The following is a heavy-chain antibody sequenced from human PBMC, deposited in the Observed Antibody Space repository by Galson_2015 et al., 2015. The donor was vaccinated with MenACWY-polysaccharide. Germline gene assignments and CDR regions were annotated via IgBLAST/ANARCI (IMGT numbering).Heavy chain of an antibody. CDR1: GGSVSSGSDH. D-gene: IGHD1-26*01. CDR3: ARDPTYSGSFGWFDP. J-gene: IGHJ5*02. Sequence: LSLTCTVSGGSVSSGSDHWSWLRQPPGKGLEWIGYMSYNGRANYNPSLRSRVTISLDTSNNQFSLRLSSVTAADTAMYYCARDPTYSGSFGWFDPWGQGTLVTVSS. CDR2: MSYNGRA. V-gene: IGHV4-61*01.